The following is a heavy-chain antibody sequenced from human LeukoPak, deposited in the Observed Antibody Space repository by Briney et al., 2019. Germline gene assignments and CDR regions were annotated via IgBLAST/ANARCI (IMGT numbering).Heavy chain of an antibody. Sequence: ASVKVSCKASGYTFTGYYMHWVRQAPGQGLEWMGIINPSGGSTSYAQKFQGRVTMTRDMSTSTVYMELSSLRSEDTAVYYCARDLGTYYYDSSGYYLIYYYYYMDVWGKGTTVTVSS. CDR1: GYTFTGYY. CDR2: INPSGGST. D-gene: IGHD3-22*01. J-gene: IGHJ6*03. CDR3: ARDLGTYYYDSSGYYLIYYYYYMDV. V-gene: IGHV1-46*01.